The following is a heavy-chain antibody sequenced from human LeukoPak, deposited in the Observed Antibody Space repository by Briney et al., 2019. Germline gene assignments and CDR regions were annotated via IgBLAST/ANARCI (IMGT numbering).Heavy chain of an antibody. D-gene: IGHD3-10*01. CDR2: IYYSGST. V-gene: IGHV4-59*08. J-gene: IGHJ6*02. CDR3: ARVDYYGPYYYYYGMDV. Sequence: PSETLSLTCTVSGGSISSYYWSWIRQPPGKGLEWIGYIYYSGSTNYNPSLKSRVTISVDTTKNQFSLKVSSVTAADTAVYYCARVDYYGPYYYYYGMDVWGQGTRVSVSS. CDR1: GGSISSYY.